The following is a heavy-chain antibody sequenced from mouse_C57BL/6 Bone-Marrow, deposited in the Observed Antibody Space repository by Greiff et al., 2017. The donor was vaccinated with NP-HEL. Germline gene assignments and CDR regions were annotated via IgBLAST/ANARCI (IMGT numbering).Heavy chain of an antibody. J-gene: IGHJ2*01. CDR3: ARLENWDYFYY. V-gene: IGHV1-55*01. Sequence: QVQLQQPGAELVKPGASVKMSCKASGYTFTSYWITWVKQRPGQGLEWIGDIYPGSGSTNYNEKFKSKATLTVATSSSTAYMQLSSLTSEDSAVYYCARLENWDYFYYWGQGTTLTVSS. D-gene: IGHD4-1*01. CDR1: GYTFTSYW. CDR2: IYPGSGST.